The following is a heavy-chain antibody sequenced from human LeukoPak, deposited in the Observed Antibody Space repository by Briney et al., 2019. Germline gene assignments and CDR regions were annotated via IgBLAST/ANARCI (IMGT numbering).Heavy chain of an antibody. D-gene: IGHD3-9*01. CDR1: GGSISIYY. CDR2: IYYTGTT. V-gene: IGHV4-59*01. CDR3: ARGEDFERYYLAY. J-gene: IGHJ4*02. Sequence: RTSETLSLTCSVSGGSISIYYWTWIRQIPGKGLEWIGYIYYTGTTNYNPLFENRATISVDTSKNQFSLKLTSVTAADTAVYFCARGEDFERYYLAYWGQGTLVTVSS.